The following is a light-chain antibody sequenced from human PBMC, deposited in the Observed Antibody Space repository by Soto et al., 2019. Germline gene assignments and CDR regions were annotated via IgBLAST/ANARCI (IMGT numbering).Light chain of an antibody. V-gene: IGLV2-8*01. CDR1: ASDIGGYTF. Sequence: QSVLTQPPSASGSPGQSVAISCTGTASDIGGYTFVSWYPQHPGKAPKLLIYDVNKRPSGVPDRFSGSKSGNTASLTVSGLQAEDEADYYCSAHGGTNPYVFGTGTKLTV. CDR2: DVN. J-gene: IGLJ1*01. CDR3: SAHGGTNPYV.